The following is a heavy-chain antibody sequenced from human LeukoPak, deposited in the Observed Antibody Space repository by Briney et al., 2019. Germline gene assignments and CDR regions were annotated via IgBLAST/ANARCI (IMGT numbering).Heavy chain of an antibody. CDR1: GFTFSSYS. D-gene: IGHD3-10*01. CDR3: ARARPGYYGSGSYSPRWFDP. V-gene: IGHV3-21*01. CDR2: ISSSSSYI. Sequence: GSLRLSCAASGFTFSSYSMNWVRQAPGKGLEWVSSISSSSSYIYYADSVKGRFTISRDNAKNSLYLQMNSLRAEDTAVYYCARARPGYYGSGSYSPRWFDPWGQGTLVTVSS. J-gene: IGHJ5*02.